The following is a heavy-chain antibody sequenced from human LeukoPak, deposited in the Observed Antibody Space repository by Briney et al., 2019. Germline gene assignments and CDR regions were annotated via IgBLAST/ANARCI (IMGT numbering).Heavy chain of an antibody. Sequence: KSSETLSLTCTVSGGSITSSSYYWGWIRQPPGKGLQWIGSFYYSGGTYYNPSLKSRVTIYVDTSKNQFSLKLSSVTAADTAVYYCARGRRDGYNLEYFDKWGQGTLVTVPS. D-gene: IGHD5-24*01. CDR3: ARGRRDGYNLEYFDK. CDR1: GGSITSSSYY. CDR2: FYYSGGT. J-gene: IGHJ4*02. V-gene: IGHV4-39*01.